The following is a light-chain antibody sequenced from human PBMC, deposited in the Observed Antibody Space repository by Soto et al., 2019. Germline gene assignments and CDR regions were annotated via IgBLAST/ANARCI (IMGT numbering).Light chain of an antibody. CDR1: QSVNSNY. V-gene: IGKV3-20*01. J-gene: IGKJ2*01. CDR2: GAS. CDR3: QPDGSSQYT. Sequence: ELVLPQSPAPLSLSPGERATRSCRASQSVNSNYLAWYQQKPGQAPRLLIYGASSRATGIPDRFSASGSGTDFTLTISRLEPAAFAVYYCQPDGSSQYTVGQGTKLEIK.